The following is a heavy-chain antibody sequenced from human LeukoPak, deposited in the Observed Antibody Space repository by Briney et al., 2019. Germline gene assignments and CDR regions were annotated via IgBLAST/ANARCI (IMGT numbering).Heavy chain of an antibody. CDR2: IYTSGST. D-gene: IGHD2-2*01. CDR3: ARLSLGYCSSTSCSQPLYYYYYMDV. Sequence: SETLSLTCTVSGGSISSYYWSWTRQPAGKGLEWIGRIYTSGSTNYNPSLKSRVTMSVDTSKNQFSLKLSSVTAADTAVYYCARLSLGYCSSTSCSQPLYYYYYMDVWDKGTTVTVSS. V-gene: IGHV4-4*07. J-gene: IGHJ6*03. CDR1: GGSISSYY.